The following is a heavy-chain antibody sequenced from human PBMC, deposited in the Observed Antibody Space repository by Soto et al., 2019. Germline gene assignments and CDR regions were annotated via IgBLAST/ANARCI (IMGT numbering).Heavy chain of an antibody. CDR1: GGTFSSYT. CDR3: ARDVDDCSSTSCPDY. J-gene: IGHJ4*02. CDR2: IIPILGIA. Sequence: QVQLVQSGAEVKKPGSSVKVSCKASGGTFSSYTISWVRQAPGQGLEWMGRIIPILGIANYAQKFQGRVTITADKSTSTAYMELSSLRSEDTAVYYCARDVDDCSSTSCPDYWGQGTLVTVSS. D-gene: IGHD2-2*01. V-gene: IGHV1-69*08.